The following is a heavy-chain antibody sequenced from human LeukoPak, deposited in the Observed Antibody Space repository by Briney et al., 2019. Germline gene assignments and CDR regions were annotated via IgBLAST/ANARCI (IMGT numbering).Heavy chain of an antibody. CDR1: GYSFTSYW. CDR2: IYPGDSDT. D-gene: IGHD2-21*02. Sequence: KDGESLKISCKGSGYSFTSYWIGWVRPMPGKGLEWMGIIYPGDSDTTYSPSFQGQVTISADKSISTAYLQWSSLKASDTAMYYCARRNPLTQDAFDIWGQGTMVTVSS. V-gene: IGHV5-51*01. CDR3: ARRNPLTQDAFDI. J-gene: IGHJ3*02.